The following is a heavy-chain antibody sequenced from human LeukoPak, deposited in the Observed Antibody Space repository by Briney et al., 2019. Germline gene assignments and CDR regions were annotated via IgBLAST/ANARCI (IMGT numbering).Heavy chain of an antibody. J-gene: IGHJ5*02. Sequence: SETLSLTCTVSGGSITSSSYYWAWVRQPPGKGLEWIGSIYYSGSTSYNPSLKSRVTISIDTSKNQFSLRMNSVTAADTAVFYCARPLYYYDSSGYDLWGQGTLATVSS. CDR2: IYYSGST. D-gene: IGHD3-22*01. CDR1: GGSITSSSYY. CDR3: ARPLYYYDSSGYDL. V-gene: IGHV4-39*07.